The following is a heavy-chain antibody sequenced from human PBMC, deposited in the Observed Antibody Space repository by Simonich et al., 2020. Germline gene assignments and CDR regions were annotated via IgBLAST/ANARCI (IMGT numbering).Heavy chain of an antibody. CDR1: GYTFTGYY. CDR3: ARVRFEAFDI. V-gene: IGHV1-2*02. CDR2: SNPNRGGP. Sequence: QVQLVQSGAEVKKPGASVKVSCKASGYTFTGYYMHWVRQAPGQGLEWRGWSNPNRGGPNYAQKFQGRVTRTRDTSISTAYMELSRLRSDDTAVYYCARVRFEAFDIWGQGTMVTVSS. J-gene: IGHJ3*02.